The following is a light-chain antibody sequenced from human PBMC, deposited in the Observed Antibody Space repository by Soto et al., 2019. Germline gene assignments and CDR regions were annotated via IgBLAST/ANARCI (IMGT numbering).Light chain of an antibody. J-gene: IGLJ1*01. V-gene: IGLV1-40*01. CDR3: QSYDSSLSVLYV. CDR2: GNI. Sequence: QSVLTQPPSVSGAPGQRVIISCTGSNSNIGAGYEVHWFQQLPGTAPKHLIYGNINRPSGVPDRFSGSKSGTSASLAITGLQPEDEADYYCQSYDSSLSVLYVFGTGTKLTVL. CDR1: NSNIGAGYE.